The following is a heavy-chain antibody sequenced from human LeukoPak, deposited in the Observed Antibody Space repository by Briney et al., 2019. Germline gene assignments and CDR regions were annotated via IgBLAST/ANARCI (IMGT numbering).Heavy chain of an antibody. CDR2: ISYDGSNK. CDR3: AKEQDTYYYDSSGYYFGIDY. J-gene: IGHJ4*02. Sequence: GGSLRLSCAASGFTFSSYGMHWVRQAPGKGLEWVAVISYDGSNKYYADSVKGRFTISRDNSKNTLYLQMNSLRAEDTAVYYCAKEQDTYYYDSSGYYFGIDYWGQGTLVTVSS. CDR1: GFTFSSYG. D-gene: IGHD3-22*01. V-gene: IGHV3-30*18.